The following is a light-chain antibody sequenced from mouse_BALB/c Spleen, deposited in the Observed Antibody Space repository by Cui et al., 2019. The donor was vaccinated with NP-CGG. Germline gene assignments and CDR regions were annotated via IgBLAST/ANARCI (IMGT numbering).Light chain of an antibody. Sequence: AVVTQESGLTTSHGEKVTLTCRSSTGAVTTSNYANWVQEKPDHLFTGLIGGTNNRVPGVPARFSGSLIGDKAALTITGAQTEDEAIYFCALWYSNHWVFGGGTKLTVL. CDR1: TGAVTTSNY. V-gene: IGLV1*01. CDR2: GTN. J-gene: IGLJ1*01. CDR3: ALWYSNHWV.